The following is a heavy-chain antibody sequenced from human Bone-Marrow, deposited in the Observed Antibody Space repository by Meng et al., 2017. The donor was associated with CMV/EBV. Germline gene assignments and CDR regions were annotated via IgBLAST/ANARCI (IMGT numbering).Heavy chain of an antibody. D-gene: IGHD3-9*01. J-gene: IGHJ6*02. CDR2: TYYRSKWYY. Sequence: LRISCALSGDSVSSSSAAWTWIRQSPSRGLEWLGRTYYRSKWYYGYAGSVESRVFINPDASKNQLSLQLNSVTPEETAVYFCARDCRHDDRPNFSYSMDVWGQGTTVIVSS. CDR3: ARDCRHDDRPNFSYSMDV. CDR1: GDSVSSSSAA. V-gene: IGHV6-1*01.